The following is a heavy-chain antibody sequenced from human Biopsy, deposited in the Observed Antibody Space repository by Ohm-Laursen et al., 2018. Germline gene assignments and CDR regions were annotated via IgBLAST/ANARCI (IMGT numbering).Heavy chain of an antibody. V-gene: IGHV1-69*06. CDR2: NIPILGTG. CDR1: GGTFSNYG. D-gene: IGHD3-9*01. CDR3: ATKLTGYFHH. J-gene: IGHJ1*01. Sequence: SSVKVSCKAPGGTFSNYGVNWVRQAPGQGHEWLGGNIPILGTGNYAQKFQDRVTVAADTSTSTATMELRSLRSDDTAVYYCATKLTGYFHHWGQGTLVIVSS.